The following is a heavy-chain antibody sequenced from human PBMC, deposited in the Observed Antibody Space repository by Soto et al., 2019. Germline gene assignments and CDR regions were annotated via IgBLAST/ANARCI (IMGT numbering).Heavy chain of an antibody. Sequence: PGGSLRLSCAASGFTFSSYAMSWVRQAPGKGLEWVSAISGSGGSTYYADSVKGRFTISRDNSKNTLYLQMNSLRAEDTAVYYCAKDVVPAAIRFRVVGATYFDYWGQGTLVTVSS. CDR1: GFTFSSYA. J-gene: IGHJ4*02. D-gene: IGHD2-2*02. CDR2: ISGSGGST. CDR3: AKDVVPAAIRFRVVGATYFDY. V-gene: IGHV3-23*01.